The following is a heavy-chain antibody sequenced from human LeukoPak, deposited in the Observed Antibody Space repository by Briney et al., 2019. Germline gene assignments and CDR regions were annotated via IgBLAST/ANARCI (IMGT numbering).Heavy chain of an antibody. Sequence: GSLRLSCAASGFTFSDYYMSWIRQPPGKGLEWIGEINHSGSTNYNPSLKSRVTISVDTSKNQFSLKLSSVTAADTAVYYCARDKAVRDILTGYYRRRFDYWGQGTLVTVSS. CDR2: INHSGST. V-gene: IGHV4-34*01. D-gene: IGHD3-9*01. CDR3: ARDKAVRDILTGYYRRRFDY. J-gene: IGHJ4*02. CDR1: GFTFSDYY.